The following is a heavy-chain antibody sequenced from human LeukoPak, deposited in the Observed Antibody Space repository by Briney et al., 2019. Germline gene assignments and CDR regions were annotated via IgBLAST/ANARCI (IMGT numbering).Heavy chain of an antibody. CDR1: GFTFSSHW. V-gene: IGHV3-74*01. D-gene: IGHD5-24*01. CDR2: IKSDGSST. J-gene: IGHJ5*02. CDR3: ARAVELAT. Sequence: PGGSLRLSCAASGFTFSSHWMYWVRQAPGKGLVWVSRIKSDGSSTSYADSVKGRFTISRDNAKNTLYLQMNSLRAEDTAVYYCARAVELATWGQGTLVTVSS.